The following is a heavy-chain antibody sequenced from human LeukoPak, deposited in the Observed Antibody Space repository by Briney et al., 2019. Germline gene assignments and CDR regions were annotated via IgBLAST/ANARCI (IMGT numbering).Heavy chain of an antibody. Sequence: ASVKVTCKASGGTFSSYAISWVRQAPGQGLEWMGRIIPIFGTANYAQKFQGRVTITTDESTSTAYMELSSLRSEDTAVYYCARGYSGYDSSDYWGQGTLVTVSS. V-gene: IGHV1-69*05. CDR1: GGTFSSYA. D-gene: IGHD5-12*01. CDR2: IIPIFGTA. CDR3: ARGYSGYDSSDY. J-gene: IGHJ4*02.